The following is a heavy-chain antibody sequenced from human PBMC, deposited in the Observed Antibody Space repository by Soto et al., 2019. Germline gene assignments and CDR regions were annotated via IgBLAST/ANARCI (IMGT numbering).Heavy chain of an antibody. D-gene: IGHD6-6*01. CDR3: ARAEGIAARPLDY. CDR2: ISYDGSNK. CDR1: GFTFNSYA. Sequence: GGSLRLSCAASGFTFNSYAMHWVRQAPGKGLEWVAVISYDGSNKYYADSVKGRFTISSDNSKSTLYLQMNSLRADDTAVYYCARAEGIAARPLDYWGQGTLVTVSS. V-gene: IGHV3-30-3*01. J-gene: IGHJ4*02.